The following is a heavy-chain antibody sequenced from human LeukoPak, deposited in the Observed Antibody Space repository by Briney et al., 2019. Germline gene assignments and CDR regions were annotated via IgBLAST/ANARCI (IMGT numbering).Heavy chain of an antibody. CDR2: IYYDGST. J-gene: IGHJ4*02. CDR1: GGSISSSTYY. CDR3: ARSNGAKGAGSYNY. Sequence: PSETLSLTCTVSGGSISSSTYYWAWIRQPPGKGLEWIGSIYYDGSTNDNPSLRSRVTISVDTSKNQFSLKLSSVTAADTAVYYCARSNGAKGAGSYNYWGQGTLVIVSS. V-gene: IGHV4-39*01. D-gene: IGHD1-26*01.